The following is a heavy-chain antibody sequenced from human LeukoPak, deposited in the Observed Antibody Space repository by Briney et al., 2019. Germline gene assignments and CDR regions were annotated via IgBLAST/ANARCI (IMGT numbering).Heavy chain of an antibody. D-gene: IGHD3-22*01. Sequence: QPGGSLRLSRAASGFTVSSNYMSWVRQPPGKGLEWVSIIYGGGSTYYPDSVKGRFTISRDNSKNTLYLQMNSLRAEDTAVYYCARGRSYYDSSGYYYQLGPTEYGGQGTLVTVSS. J-gene: IGHJ4*02. V-gene: IGHV3-66*02. CDR3: ARGRSYYDSSGYYYQLGPTEY. CDR2: IYGGGST. CDR1: GFTVSSNY.